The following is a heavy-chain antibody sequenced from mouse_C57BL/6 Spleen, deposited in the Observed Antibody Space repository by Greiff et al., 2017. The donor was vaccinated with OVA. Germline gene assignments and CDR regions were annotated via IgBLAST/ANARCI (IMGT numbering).Heavy chain of an antibody. Sequence: VQLQQSGAELVRPGASVTLSCKASGYTFTDYEMHWVKQTPVHGLDWIGAIDPETGGTAYNQKFKGKAILTADKSSSTAYMELRSLTSEDSAVYYCTRRGTDYAMDYWGQGTSVTVSS. CDR2: IDPETGGT. V-gene: IGHV1-15*01. J-gene: IGHJ4*01. CDR1: GYTFTDYE. D-gene: IGHD3-3*01. CDR3: TRRGTDYAMDY.